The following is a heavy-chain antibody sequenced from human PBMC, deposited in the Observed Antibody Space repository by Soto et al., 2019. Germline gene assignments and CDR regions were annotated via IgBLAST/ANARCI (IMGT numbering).Heavy chain of an antibody. CDR2: ISAYNGNT. Sequence: GASVKVSCKASGYTFTSYGISWVRQAPGQGLEWMGWISAYNGNTNYAQKLQGRVTMTTDTSTSTAYMELRSLRSDDTAVYYCARGLKADYYDSSGYYGHYFDYWGQGTLVTVS. CDR3: ARGLKADYYDSSGYYGHYFDY. CDR1: GYTFTSYG. J-gene: IGHJ4*02. D-gene: IGHD3-22*01. V-gene: IGHV1-18*01.